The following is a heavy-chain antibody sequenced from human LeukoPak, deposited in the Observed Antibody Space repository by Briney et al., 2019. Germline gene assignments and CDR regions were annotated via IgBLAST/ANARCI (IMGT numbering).Heavy chain of an antibody. J-gene: IGHJ4*02. Sequence: GGSLRLSCAASGFTASGFSFTNAWMTWVRQAPGKGLEWVGRIKSKIDGETTDYAEAVEGRFIISRDDSKNTVYLQMNSLKTEDTAVYYCSTHEWWLRPTPDSWGQGALVTVSA. CDR3: STHEWWLRPTPDS. D-gene: IGHD5-12*01. CDR2: IKSKIDGETT. CDR1: GFSFTNAW. V-gene: IGHV3-15*05.